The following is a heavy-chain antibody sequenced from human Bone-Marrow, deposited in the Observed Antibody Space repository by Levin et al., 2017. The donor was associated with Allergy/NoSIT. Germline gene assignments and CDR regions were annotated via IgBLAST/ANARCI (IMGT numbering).Heavy chain of an antibody. D-gene: IGHD3-10*01. J-gene: IGHJ6*02. Sequence: GESLKISCTASGFTFRTYAMTWVRQSAGKGLEWISSISGSGGTTYYEDSVKGRFTVTRDNSNNTLSLEMHSLRAEDTAVYFCVKGSGSRVYNKMDVWGQGTTVIVSS. CDR2: ISGSGGTT. CDR1: GFTFRTYA. CDR3: VKGSGSRVYNKMDV. V-gene: IGHV3-23*01.